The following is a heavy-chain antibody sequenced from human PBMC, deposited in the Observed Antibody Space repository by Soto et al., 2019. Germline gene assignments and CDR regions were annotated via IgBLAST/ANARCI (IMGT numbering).Heavy chain of an antibody. D-gene: IGHD6-19*01. CDR2: ISAYNGNT. CDR3: ASHGYSSGWYGGSYFDY. CDR1: GYTFTSYG. V-gene: IGHV1-18*01. J-gene: IGHJ4*02. Sequence: QVQLVQSGAEVKKPGASVKVSCKASGYTFTSYGISWVRQAPGQGLEWMGWISAYNGNTNYAQKLQGRVTMTTDTSTSTADMELRSLRSDGTAVYYCASHGYSSGWYGGSYFDYWGQGTLVTVSS.